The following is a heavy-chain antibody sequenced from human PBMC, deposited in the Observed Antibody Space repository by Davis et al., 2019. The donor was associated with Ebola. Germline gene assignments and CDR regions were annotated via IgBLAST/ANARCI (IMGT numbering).Heavy chain of an antibody. CDR1: GGSITTHF. V-gene: IGHV4-4*09. Sequence: PSETLSLTCSVSGGSITTHFWSWIRQPQGKGLEWFGFMHPGGGANSNPSLKSRVSISIDTSATQVSLKLTSVTAADTAIYYCARDTRPCGDDCYDDTFDMWGPGTLVTVSS. CDR3: ARDTRPCGDDCYDDTFDM. CDR2: MHPGGGA. D-gene: IGHD2-21*02. J-gene: IGHJ3*02.